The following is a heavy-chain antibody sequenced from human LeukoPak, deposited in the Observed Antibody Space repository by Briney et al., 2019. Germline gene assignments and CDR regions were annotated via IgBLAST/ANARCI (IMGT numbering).Heavy chain of an antibody. Sequence: RASVKVSCKASGYTFTSYGISWVRQAPGQGLEWMGWISAYNGNTNYAQKLQGRVTMTTDTSTSTAYMELRSLRSDDTAVYYCARDGHHLRDYYDSSGFHDAFDIWGQGTMVTVSS. V-gene: IGHV1-18*01. J-gene: IGHJ3*02. CDR2: ISAYNGNT. CDR1: GYTFTSYG. D-gene: IGHD3-22*01. CDR3: ARDGHHLRDYYDSSGFHDAFDI.